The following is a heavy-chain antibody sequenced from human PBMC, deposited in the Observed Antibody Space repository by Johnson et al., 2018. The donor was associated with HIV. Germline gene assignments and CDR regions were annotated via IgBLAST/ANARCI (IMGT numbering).Heavy chain of an antibody. J-gene: IGHJ3*01. CDR2: INWNGGST. V-gene: IGHV3-20*04. CDR1: GFTFDDYG. Sequence: RPGGSLRLSCAASGFTFDDYGMTWVRQVPGKGLEWVSGINWNGGSTGYADSVKGRFSIFRDNAKNSLALQMNSLRAEDTALYYCARDGYCSSSSCYHDAFDLWGQGTMVTVSS. CDR3: ARDGYCSSSSCYHDAFDL. D-gene: IGHD2-2*03.